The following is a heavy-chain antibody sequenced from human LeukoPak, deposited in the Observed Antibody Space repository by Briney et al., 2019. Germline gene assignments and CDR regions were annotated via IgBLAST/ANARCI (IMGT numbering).Heavy chain of an antibody. J-gene: IGHJ4*02. CDR3: AREYGDYGFDY. CDR1: GFSLSTNKVG. Sequence: SGPTLVNPTQTLTLTCTFSGFSLSTNKVGVGWIRQPPGKGLEWIGYIYYSGSTNYNPSLKSRVTISVDTSKNQFSLKLSSVTAADTAVYYCAREYGDYGFDYWGQGTLVTVSS. CDR2: IYYSGST. D-gene: IGHD4-17*01. V-gene: IGHV4-61*01.